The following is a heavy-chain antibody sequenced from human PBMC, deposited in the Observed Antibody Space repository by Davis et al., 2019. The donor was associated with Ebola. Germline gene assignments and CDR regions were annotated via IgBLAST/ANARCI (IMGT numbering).Heavy chain of an antibody. CDR3: ARDVPWSGYSDWFDP. Sequence: ASVKVSCKASGYTFTSYAMHWVRQAPGQRLEWMGWINAGNGNTKYSQKFQGRVTITRDTSASTAYMELSSLRSEDTAVYYCARDVPWSGYSDWFDPWGQGTLVTVSS. CDR2: INAGNGNT. J-gene: IGHJ5*02. V-gene: IGHV1-3*01. CDR1: GYTFTSYA. D-gene: IGHD3-3*01.